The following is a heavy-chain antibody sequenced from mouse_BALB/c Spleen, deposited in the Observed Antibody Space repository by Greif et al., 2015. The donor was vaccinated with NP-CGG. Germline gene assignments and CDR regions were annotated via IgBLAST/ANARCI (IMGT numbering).Heavy chain of an antibody. V-gene: IGHV4-1*02. D-gene: IGHD4-1*01. CDR3: ARNWDVGFAY. Sequence: APGGVDFSRYWMSWVRQAPGKGLEWIGEINPDSSTINYTPSLKDKFIISSDNAKNTLYLQMSKVRSEDTALYYCARNWDVGFAYWGQGTLVTVSA. CDR1: GVDFSRYW. CDR2: INPDSSTI. J-gene: IGHJ3*01.